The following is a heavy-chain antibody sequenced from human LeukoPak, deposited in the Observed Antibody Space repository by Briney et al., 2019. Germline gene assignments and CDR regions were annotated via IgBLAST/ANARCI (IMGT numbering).Heavy chain of an antibody. Sequence: PGGSLRRSCAASGFTFSTYEMNWVRQAPGKGLECLSYIDGSGSTTYYTDSVKGRFTLSRDNAKNSLYLQMNSLRAEDTAVYYCARVSHPQQPLDYWGQGTLVTVSS. D-gene: IGHD6-13*01. CDR3: ARVSHPQQPLDY. CDR1: GFTFSTYE. CDR2: IDGSGSTT. V-gene: IGHV3-48*03. J-gene: IGHJ4*02.